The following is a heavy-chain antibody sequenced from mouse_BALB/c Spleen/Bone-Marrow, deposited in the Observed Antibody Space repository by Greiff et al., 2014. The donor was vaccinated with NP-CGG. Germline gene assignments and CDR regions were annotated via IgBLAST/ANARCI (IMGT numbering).Heavy chain of an antibody. J-gene: IGHJ2*01. CDR1: GFTFSGYA. Sequence: EVKLVESGGGLVKPGGSLKLSCAASGFTFSGYAMSWVRQTPEKRLEWVATISSGGSYTYYPDSVKGRFTISRDNAKNTLYLQMSSLGSEDTAMYYCASLTGRDYWGQGTTLTVSA. V-gene: IGHV5-9-3*01. D-gene: IGHD4-1*01. CDR2: ISSGGSYT. CDR3: ASLTGRDY.